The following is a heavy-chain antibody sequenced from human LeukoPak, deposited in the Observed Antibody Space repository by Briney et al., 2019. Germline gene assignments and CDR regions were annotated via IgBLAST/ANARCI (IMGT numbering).Heavy chain of an antibody. J-gene: IGHJ4*02. V-gene: IGHV1-69*13. CDR3: ARDRLLSVSPPYFDY. CDR1: GGTFSSYA. Sequence: GASVKVSCKASGGTFSSYAISWVRQAPGQGPEWMGGIIPIFGTANYAQKFRGRVTITADESTSTAYMELSSLRSEDTAVYYCARDRLLSVSPPYFDYWGQGTLVTVSS. D-gene: IGHD2-15*01. CDR2: IIPIFGTA.